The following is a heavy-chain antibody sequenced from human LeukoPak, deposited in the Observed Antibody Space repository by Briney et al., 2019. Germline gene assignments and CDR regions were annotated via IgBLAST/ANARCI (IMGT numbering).Heavy chain of an antibody. CDR3: AKLVLRDYFDY. Sequence: GGSLRLSCAASGFTFSSHGMHWVRQAPGKGLEWVAVISYDGSNKYYADSVKGRFTISRDNSKNTLYLQMNSLRAEDTAVYYCAKLVLRDYFDYWGQGTLVTVSS. J-gene: IGHJ4*02. CDR2: ISYDGSNK. D-gene: IGHD2-15*01. V-gene: IGHV3-30*18. CDR1: GFTFSSHG.